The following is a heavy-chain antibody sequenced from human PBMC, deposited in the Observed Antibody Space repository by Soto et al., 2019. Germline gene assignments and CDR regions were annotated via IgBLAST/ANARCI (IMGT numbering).Heavy chain of an antibody. D-gene: IGHD3-22*01. J-gene: IGHJ4*02. CDR3: AYYRDNRAVHFDS. Sequence: EVQLAESGGGLVKPGESLRLSCTASGLTLTDAWMKWVRQAPGKGLEWVGRLKSKTNGGTADYAAPVRGRFTILRDDSKNMLYLQMNSLKTEDTAVYYCAYYRDNRAVHFDSWGQGTLVTVSS. CDR2: LKSKTNGGTA. CDR1: GLTLTDAW. V-gene: IGHV3-15*07.